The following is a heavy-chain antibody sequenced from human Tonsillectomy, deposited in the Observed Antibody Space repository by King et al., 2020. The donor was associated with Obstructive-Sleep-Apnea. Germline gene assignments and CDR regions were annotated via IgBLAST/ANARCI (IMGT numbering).Heavy chain of an antibody. J-gene: IGHJ6*02. Sequence: QLVQSGGVVVQPGGSLRLSCAASGFTFDDYTMHWVRQAPGKGLEWVSLISWDGGSTYYADSVKGRFTISRDNSKNSLYLQMNSLRTEDTALYYCAKAAYRSSWRDYSYYGMDVWGQGTTVTVSS. CDR2: ISWDGGST. CDR1: GFTFDDYT. V-gene: IGHV3-43*01. CDR3: AKAAYRSSWRDYSYYGMDV. D-gene: IGHD6-13*01.